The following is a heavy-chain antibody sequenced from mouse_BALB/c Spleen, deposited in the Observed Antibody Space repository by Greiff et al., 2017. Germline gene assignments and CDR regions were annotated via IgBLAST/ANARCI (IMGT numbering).Heavy chain of an antibody. CDR1: GFTFSSYT. Sequence: EVKVVESGGGLVKPGGSLKLSCAASGFTFSSYTMSWVRQTPEKRLEWVATISSGGSYTYYPDSVKGRFTISRDNAKNTLYLQMSSLKSEDTAMYYCTRVLDGYYAMDYWGQGTSVTVSS. V-gene: IGHV5-6-4*01. CDR3: TRVLDGYYAMDY. CDR2: ISSGGSYT. J-gene: IGHJ4*01. D-gene: IGHD2-3*01.